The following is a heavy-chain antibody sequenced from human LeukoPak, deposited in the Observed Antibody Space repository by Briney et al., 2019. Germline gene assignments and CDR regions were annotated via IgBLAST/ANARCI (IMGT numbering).Heavy chain of an antibody. CDR2: IRYDGSNK. D-gene: IGHD3-22*01. V-gene: IGHV3-30*02. J-gene: IGHJ3*02. Sequence: GGSLRLSCAASGFTFSSYGMHWVRQAPGKGLEWVAFIRYDGSNKYYADSVKGRFTISRDNSKNTLYLQMNSLRAEDTAVYYCAKESTYYYDSSGYFGAFDIWGQGTMVTVSS. CDR1: GFTFSSYG. CDR3: AKESTYYYDSSGYFGAFDI.